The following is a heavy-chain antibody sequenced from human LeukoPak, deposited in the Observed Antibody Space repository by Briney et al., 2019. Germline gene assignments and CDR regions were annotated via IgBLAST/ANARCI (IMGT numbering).Heavy chain of an antibody. CDR2: IKEDGSME. CDR1: GFTFSSFW. J-gene: IGHJ5*02. CDR3: ARVVTWFDP. D-gene: IGHD2/OR15-2a*01. Sequence: GGSLRLSCAASGFTFSSFWMSWVRQAPGKGLEWVAHIKEDGSMESYVDSVKGRFTISRDNAKNSVYLQMNSLRAEDTAVYYCARVVTWFDPWGQGSVVPV. V-gene: IGHV3-7*04.